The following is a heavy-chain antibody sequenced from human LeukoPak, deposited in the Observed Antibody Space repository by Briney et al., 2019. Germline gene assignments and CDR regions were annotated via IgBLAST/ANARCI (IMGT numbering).Heavy chain of an antibody. D-gene: IGHD5-18*01. V-gene: IGHV3-48*03. J-gene: IGHJ6*03. CDR1: GFSFSSYE. Sequence: GGSLRLSCAASGFSFSSYEMNWVRQAPGKGLEWISYISSSGRTIYYADSVKGRFTISRDNAKNSLYLQMNSLRAEDTAVYYCARGRAGRGYSYVIYYYYYMDVWGKGTTVTVSS. CDR3: ARGRAGRGYSYVIYYYYYMDV. CDR2: ISSSGRTI.